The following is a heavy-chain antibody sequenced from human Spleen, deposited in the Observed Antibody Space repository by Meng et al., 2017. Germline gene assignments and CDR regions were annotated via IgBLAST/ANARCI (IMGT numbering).Heavy chain of an antibody. D-gene: IGHD2-2*01. CDR3: ARDFPPTLSHPVVAAATFDY. CDR1: GFTFSSYA. Sequence: GESLKISCAASGFTFSSYAMHWVRQAPGKGLEWVANIKQDGSEKYYVDSVKGRFTISRDNAKNSLYLQMNSLRAEDTAVYYCARDFPPTLSHPVVAAATFDYWGQGTLVTVSS. V-gene: IGHV3-7*01. J-gene: IGHJ4*02. CDR2: IKQDGSEK.